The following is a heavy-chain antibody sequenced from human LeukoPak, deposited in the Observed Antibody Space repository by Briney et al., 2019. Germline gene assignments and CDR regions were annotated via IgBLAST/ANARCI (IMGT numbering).Heavy chain of an antibody. J-gene: IGHJ6*02. Sequence: GGSLRLSCATSGFTFSSYEMNWVRQAPGKGLEWVSYISSSGSTIYYADSVKGRLTISRDNAKNSLYLQMNSLRAEDTAVYYCARDGVAMPYYYYGMDVWGQGTTVTVSS. D-gene: IGHD2-2*01. CDR1: GFTFSSYE. V-gene: IGHV3-48*03. CDR3: ARDGVAMPYYYYGMDV. CDR2: ISSSGSTI.